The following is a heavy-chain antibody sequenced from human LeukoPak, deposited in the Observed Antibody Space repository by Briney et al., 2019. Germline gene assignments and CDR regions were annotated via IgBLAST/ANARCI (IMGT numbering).Heavy chain of an antibody. Sequence: SETLSLTCAVYGGSFSGYYWSWIRQPPGKGLEWIGEINHSGSTNYSPSLKSRVTISVDTSKNQFSLKLSSVTAADTAVYYCARVIEYYYGSGRAGWFDPWGQGTLVTVSS. J-gene: IGHJ5*02. CDR3: ARVIEYYYGSGRAGWFDP. CDR2: INHSGST. CDR1: GGSFSGYY. V-gene: IGHV4-34*01. D-gene: IGHD3-10*01.